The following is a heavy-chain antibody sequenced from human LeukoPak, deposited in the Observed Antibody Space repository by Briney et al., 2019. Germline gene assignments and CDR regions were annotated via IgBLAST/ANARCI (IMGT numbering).Heavy chain of an antibody. CDR2: IYYSGST. D-gene: IGHD2-15*01. J-gene: IGHJ6*03. Sequence: SETLSLTCSVSGGSISSRSYYWGWIRQPPGKGLEWIGSIYYSGSTYYNPSLKSRVTISVDTSKNQFSLKLSSVTAADTAVYYCARGACSGGSCYFMSGRYYYMDVWGKGTTVTVSS. V-gene: IGHV4-39*07. CDR1: GGSISSRSYY. CDR3: ARGACSGGSCYFMSGRYYYMDV.